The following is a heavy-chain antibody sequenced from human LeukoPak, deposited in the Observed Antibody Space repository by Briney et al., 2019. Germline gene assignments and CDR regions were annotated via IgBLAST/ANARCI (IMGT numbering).Heavy chain of an antibody. J-gene: IGHJ3*02. V-gene: IGHV4-59*01. CDR3: ARFGKYYYDSSGYYLDAFDI. D-gene: IGHD3-22*01. CDR1: GGSISSYY. CDR2: IYYSGST. Sequence: SETLSLTCTASGGSISSYYWSWIRQPPGKGLEWIGYIYYSGSTNYNPSLKSRVTISVDTSKNQFSLKLSSVTAADTAVYYCARFGKYYYDSSGYYLDAFDIWGQGTMVTVSS.